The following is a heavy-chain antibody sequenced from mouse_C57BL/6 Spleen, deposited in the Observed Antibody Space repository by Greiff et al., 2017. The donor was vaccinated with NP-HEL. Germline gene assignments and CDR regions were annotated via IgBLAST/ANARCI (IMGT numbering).Heavy chain of an antibody. CDR1: GFTFSSYT. CDR2: ISGGGGNT. D-gene: IGHD3-2*02. J-gene: IGHJ4*01. V-gene: IGHV5-9*01. CDR3: ARQQLRPLYYAMDY. Sequence: EVQVVESGGGLVKPGGSLKLSCAASGFTFSSYTMSWVRQTPEKRLEWVATISGGGGNTYYPDSVKGRFTISRDNAKNTLYLQMSSLRSEDTALYYCARQQLRPLYYAMDYWGQGTSVTVSS.